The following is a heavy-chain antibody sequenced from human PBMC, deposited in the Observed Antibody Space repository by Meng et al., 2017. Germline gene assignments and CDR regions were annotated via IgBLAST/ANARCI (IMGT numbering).Heavy chain of an antibody. CDR3: HSGWYQAGDDY. D-gene: IGHD6-19*01. J-gene: IGHJ4*02. V-gene: IGHV1-69*06. Sequence: AQLGESGAEVKKPGSSVKVSCKASGGTFSSYAISWVRQAPGQGLEWMGGIIPIFGTANYAQKFQGRVTITADKSTSTAYMELSSLRSEDTAVYYCHSGWYQAGDDYWGQGTLVTVSS. CDR2: IIPIFGTA. CDR1: GGTFSSYA.